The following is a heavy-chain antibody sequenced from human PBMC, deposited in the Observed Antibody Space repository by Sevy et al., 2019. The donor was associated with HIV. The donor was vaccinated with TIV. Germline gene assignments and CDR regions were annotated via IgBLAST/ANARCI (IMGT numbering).Heavy chain of an antibody. CDR2: ISTYNSMR. D-gene: IGHD6-19*01. CDR1: GYTFTTYG. J-gene: IGHJ5*02. CDR3: ARSTQVAGRNNWFDP. Sequence: ASVKVSCKASGYTFTTYGITWVRRAPGQGLEWMGWISTYNSMRNSAQKLQDRVTMTTDTSTRTAYMELRSLTSDDTAVYYCARSTQVAGRNNWFDPWGQGTLVTVSS. V-gene: IGHV1-18*01.